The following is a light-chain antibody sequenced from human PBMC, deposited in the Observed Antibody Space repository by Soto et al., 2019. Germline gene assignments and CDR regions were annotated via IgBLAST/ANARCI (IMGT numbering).Light chain of an antibody. CDR2: SNN. Sequence: QPVLTQPPSASGTPGQRVTISCSGSSSNIGGNIVNWYQHLPGTAPKLLIYSNNQRPSGVPDRLSGSKSGTSASLAISGLQSEDEADYYCAAWDDSLNGVVFGGGTKLTVL. J-gene: IGLJ2*01. V-gene: IGLV1-44*01. CDR1: SSNIGGNI. CDR3: AAWDDSLNGVV.